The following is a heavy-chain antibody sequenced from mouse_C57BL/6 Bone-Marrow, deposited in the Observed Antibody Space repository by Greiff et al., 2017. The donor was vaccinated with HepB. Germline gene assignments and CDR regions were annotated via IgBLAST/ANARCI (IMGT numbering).Heavy chain of an antibody. J-gene: IGHJ1*03. D-gene: IGHD1-1*01. CDR3: ARRYYGRYWYFDV. CDR1: GFTFSDYY. Sequence: EVKLVESGGGLVQPGGSLKLSCAASGFTFSDYYMYWVRQTPEKRLEWVAYISNGGGSTYYPDTVKGRFTISRDNAKNTLYLQMSRLKSEDTAMYYCARRYYGRYWYFDVWGTGTTVTVSS. V-gene: IGHV5-12*01. CDR2: ISNGGGST.